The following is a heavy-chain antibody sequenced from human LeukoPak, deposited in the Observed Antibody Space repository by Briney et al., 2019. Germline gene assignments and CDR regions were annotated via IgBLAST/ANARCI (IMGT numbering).Heavy chain of an antibody. CDR1: GFTFSSYW. CDR2: INSDGSST. V-gene: IGHV3-74*01. D-gene: IGHD3-3*01. Sequence: GGSLRLSCAASGFTFSSYWMHWVRQAPGKGLVWVSRINSDGSSTSYADSVKGRFTTSRDNAKNTLYLQMNSLRAEDTAVYYCASFDFWSGLPYYYYGMDVWGQGTTVTVSS. J-gene: IGHJ6*02. CDR3: ASFDFWSGLPYYYYGMDV.